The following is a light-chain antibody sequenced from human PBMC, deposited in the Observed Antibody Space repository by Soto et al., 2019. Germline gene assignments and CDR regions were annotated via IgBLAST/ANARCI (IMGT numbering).Light chain of an antibody. J-gene: IGKJ4*01. V-gene: IGKV3-20*01. CDR3: QQYSTSLT. Sequence: EIVLTQSPATRSLCPGRRATLSCRASQSVSSYLAWYQQKPGQAPRLLIYGASSRATGIPDRFSGSGSGTDFTLTISRLEPEDFAVYYCQQYSTSLTFGGGTKVDIK. CDR1: QSVSSY. CDR2: GAS.